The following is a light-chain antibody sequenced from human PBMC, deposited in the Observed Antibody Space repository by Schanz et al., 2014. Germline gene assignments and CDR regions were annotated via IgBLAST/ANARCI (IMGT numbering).Light chain of an antibody. CDR2: DVS. J-gene: IGLJ2*01. V-gene: IGLV2-11*01. Sequence: QSALTQPRSVSGSPGQSVAISCTGTSSDVGSYNLVSWYQQHPGKAPKLMIYDVSNRPSGVSNRFSGSKSGNTASLTISGLQAEDEADYYCSSYAGSNSVVFGGGTKLTVL. CDR1: SSDVGSYNL. CDR3: SSYAGSNSVV.